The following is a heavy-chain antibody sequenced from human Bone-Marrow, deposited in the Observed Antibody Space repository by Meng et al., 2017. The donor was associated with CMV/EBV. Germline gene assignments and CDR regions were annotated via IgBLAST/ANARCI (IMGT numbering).Heavy chain of an antibody. D-gene: IGHD2/OR15-2a*01. J-gene: IGHJ4*02. Sequence: GGSLRLSCAASGFTFSSYGMHWVRQAPGKGLEWVAFIRYDGNNKYYADSVKGRFTIFRDNSKNTLYLQMNSLRAEDTAVYYCARGESSNYWGQGTLVTVSS. CDR1: GFTFSSYG. CDR2: IRYDGNNK. V-gene: IGHV3-30*02. CDR3: ARGESSNY.